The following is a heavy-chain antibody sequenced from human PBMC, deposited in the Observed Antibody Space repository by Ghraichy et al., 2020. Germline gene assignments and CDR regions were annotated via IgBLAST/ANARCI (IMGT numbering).Heavy chain of an antibody. V-gene: IGHV1-2*06. CDR3: ARAPYDYGRKIDF. D-gene: IGHD4-23*01. CDR1: GYTFIVYY. CDR2: INPNSGDT. J-gene: IGHJ4*02. Sequence: ASVKVSCKASGYTFIVYYIHWVRQAPGQGLEWMGRINPNSGDTNYAQMLQGRVTMTTDTSISTAYMELSSLRSDDTAVYYCARAPYDYGRKIDFWGQGNLVTVSS.